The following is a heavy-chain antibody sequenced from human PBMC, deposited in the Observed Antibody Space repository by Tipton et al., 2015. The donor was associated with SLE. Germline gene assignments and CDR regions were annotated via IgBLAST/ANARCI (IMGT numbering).Heavy chain of an antibody. J-gene: IGHJ2*01. CDR3: ARDGARDGRLQNYWNFDL. Sequence: GSLRLSCAASGFSVRSNYMSWVRQAPGKGLEWVSVIYSGGYTYYADSVKGRFIISRDNSKNTLYLQMNRLRVEDTAMYYCARDGARDGRLQNYWNFDLWGRGTLVTVSS. CDR1: GFSVRSNY. D-gene: IGHD4-11*01. V-gene: IGHV3-53*05. CDR2: IYSGGYT.